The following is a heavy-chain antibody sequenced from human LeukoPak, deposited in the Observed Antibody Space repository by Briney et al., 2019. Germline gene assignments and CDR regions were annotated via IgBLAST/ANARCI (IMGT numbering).Heavy chain of an antibody. CDR2: ISSSSSTI. V-gene: IGHV3-48*01. J-gene: IGHJ6*03. CDR1: GFTFSSYS. D-gene: IGHD1-20*01. CDR3: ATHNSHSPHHCVRCSDV. Sequence: GGSLRLSCAASGFTFSSYSMNWVRQAPGKGLEWVSYISSSSSTIYYADSVKGRFTISRDNAKNSLYLQMNSLRAEDTAVYYCATHNSHSPHHCVRCSDVWGKGPTV.